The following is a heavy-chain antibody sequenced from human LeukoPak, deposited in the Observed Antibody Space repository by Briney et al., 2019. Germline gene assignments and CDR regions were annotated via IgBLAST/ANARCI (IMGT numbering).Heavy chain of an antibody. CDR2: IYYSGST. CDR1: GGSISSSSYY. Sequence: TSETLSLTCTVSGGSISSSSYYWGWIRQPPGKGLEWIGSIYYSGSTYYNPSLKSRVTISVDTSKNQFSLKLSSVTAADTAVYYCAREVSQQLDQGESDYWGQGTLVTVSS. J-gene: IGHJ4*02. V-gene: IGHV4-39*07. D-gene: IGHD6-13*01. CDR3: AREVSQQLDQGESDY.